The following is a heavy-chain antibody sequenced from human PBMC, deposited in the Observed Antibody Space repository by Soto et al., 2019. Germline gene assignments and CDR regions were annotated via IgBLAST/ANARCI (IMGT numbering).Heavy chain of an antibody. CDR2: IIPIFGTA. D-gene: IGHD6-13*01. J-gene: IGHJ4*02. Sequence: ASVKVSCKASGGTFSSYAISWVRQAPGQGLEWMGGIIPIFGTANYAQKFQGRVTITADESTSTAYMELSSLRSEDTAVYYCARESGIAAAGIFDYWGQGTLVTVSS. CDR1: GGTFSSYA. CDR3: ARESGIAAAGIFDY. V-gene: IGHV1-69*13.